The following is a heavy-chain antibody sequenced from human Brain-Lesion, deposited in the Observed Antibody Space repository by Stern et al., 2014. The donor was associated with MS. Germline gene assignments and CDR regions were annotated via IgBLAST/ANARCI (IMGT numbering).Heavy chain of an antibody. J-gene: IGHJ6*02. CDR2: IKEDGTEK. D-gene: IGHD3-3*01. V-gene: IGHV3-7*01. CDR3: ARVYNTIYGIVTQRGSGMDV. Sequence: EVQLVESGGGLVQPGGSLTISCTAAGFTFGNYWMTLVRQAPGKGLEWVGNIKEDGTEKNYVDSVKGRFTISRDNARNSLYLQMNSLRVEDTALYYCARVYNTIYGIVTQRGSGMDVWGQGTTVIVSS. CDR1: GFTFGNYW.